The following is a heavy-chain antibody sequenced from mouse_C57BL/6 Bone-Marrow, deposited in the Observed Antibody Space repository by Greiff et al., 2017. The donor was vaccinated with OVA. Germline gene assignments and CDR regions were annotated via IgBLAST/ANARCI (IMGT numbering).Heavy chain of an antibody. CDR2: IYPGSGST. J-gene: IGHJ4*01. CDR3: ARWGDVGYAMDY. V-gene: IGHV1-55*01. CDR1: GYTFTSYW. Sequence: LQQPGASVKMSCKASGYTFTSYWITWVKQRPGQGLEWIGDIYPGSGSTNYNEKFKSKATLTVDTSSSTAYMQLSSLTSEDSAVYYCARWGDVGYAMDYWGQGTSVTVSS.